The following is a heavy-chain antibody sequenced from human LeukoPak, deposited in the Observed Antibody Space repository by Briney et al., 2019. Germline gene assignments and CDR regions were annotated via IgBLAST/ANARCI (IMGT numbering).Heavy chain of an antibody. CDR3: ARADSSGYPPLY. CDR1: GYTFTSYD. Sequence: ASVKVSCKASGYTFTSYDINWVRQATGQGLEWMGWISAYNGNTNYAQKLQGRVTMTTDTSTSTAYMELRSLRSDDTAVYYCARADSSGYPPLYWGQGTLVTVSS. D-gene: IGHD3-22*01. V-gene: IGHV1-18*01. J-gene: IGHJ4*02. CDR2: ISAYNGNT.